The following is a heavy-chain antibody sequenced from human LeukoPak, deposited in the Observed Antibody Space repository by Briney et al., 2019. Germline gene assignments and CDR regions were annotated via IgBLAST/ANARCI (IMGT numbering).Heavy chain of an antibody. J-gene: IGHJ6*02. CDR2: LSFDGTNE. CDR1: GFTFSNYA. CDR3: AREAYLFYGMDV. V-gene: IGHV3-30-3*01. D-gene: IGHD2-21*01. Sequence: PGRSLRLSCAASGFTFSNYAMHWVRQAPGKGLEWVTFLSFDGTNEFYADSVKGRFTISRDNSKNTLFLQVNSLRAEDTAVYYCAREAYLFYGMDVWGQGTTVTVSS.